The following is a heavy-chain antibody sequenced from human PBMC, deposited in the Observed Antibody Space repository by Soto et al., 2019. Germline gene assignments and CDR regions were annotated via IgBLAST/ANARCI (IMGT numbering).Heavy chain of an antibody. V-gene: IGHV3-11*01. CDR1: GFTFSDYY. CDR3: ARDGAARPGTRTDAFDI. D-gene: IGHD6-6*01. Sequence: QVQLVESGGGLVKPGGSLRLSCAASGFTFSDYYMTWIRQAPGKGLEWVSYISSIGSTIYYADSVKGRFTISRDNAKNSLYLQKNTLRAEDTAVYYCARDGAARPGTRTDAFDIWGQGTMVTLSS. J-gene: IGHJ3*02. CDR2: ISSIGSTI.